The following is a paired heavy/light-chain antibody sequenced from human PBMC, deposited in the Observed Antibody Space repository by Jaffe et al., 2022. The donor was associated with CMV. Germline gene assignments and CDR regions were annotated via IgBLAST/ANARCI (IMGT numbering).Heavy chain of an antibody. CDR2: INPNSGGT. V-gene: IGHV1-2*02. D-gene: IGHD3-10*01. CDR1: GYTFTGYY. Sequence: QVQLVQSGAEVKKPGASVKVSCKASGYTFTGYYMHWVRQAPGQGLEWMGWINPNSGGTNYAQKFQGRVTMTRDTSISTAYMELSRLRSDDTAVYYCARAPRLYYYGSGSYYFDYWGQGTLVTVSS. CDR3: ARAPRLYYYGSGSYYFDY. J-gene: IGHJ4*02.
Light chain of an antibody. J-gene: IGKJ5*01. V-gene: IGKV1D-13*01. CDR2: DAS. Sequence: AIQLTQSPSSLSASVGDRVTITCRASQGISSALAWYQQKPGKAPKLLIYDASSLESGVPSRFSGSGSGTDFTLTISSLQPEDFATYYCQQFNNYPHGITFGQGTRLEIK. CDR3: QQFNNYPHGIT. CDR1: QGISSA.